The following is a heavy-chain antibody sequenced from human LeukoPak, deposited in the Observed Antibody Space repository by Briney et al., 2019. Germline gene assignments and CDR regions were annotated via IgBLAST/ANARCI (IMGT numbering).Heavy chain of an antibody. J-gene: IGHJ4*02. D-gene: IGHD6-6*01. CDR3: AASEYSSSSGLWY. CDR2: INHSGST. CDR1: GGSFSGYY. Sequence: SETLSLTCAVYGGSFSGYYWSWIRQPPGKGLEWIGEINHSGSTNYNPSLKSRVTISVDTSKNQFSLKLSSVTAADTAVYYCAASEYSSSSGLWYWGQGTLVTVSS. V-gene: IGHV4-34*01.